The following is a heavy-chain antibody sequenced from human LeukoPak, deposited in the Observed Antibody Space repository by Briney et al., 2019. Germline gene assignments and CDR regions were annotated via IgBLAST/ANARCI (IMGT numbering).Heavy chain of an antibody. CDR1: GFTFSSYA. J-gene: IGHJ4*02. D-gene: IGHD1-26*01. CDR3: ARDLRSYQTPFDY. Sequence: GGSLRLSCAASGFTFSSYAMHWVRQAPGKGLEWVAVISYDGSNKYYADSVKGRFTISRDNSKNTLYLQMNSLRAEDTAVYYCARDLRSYQTPFDYWGQGTLVTVSS. CDR2: ISYDGSNK. V-gene: IGHV3-30-3*01.